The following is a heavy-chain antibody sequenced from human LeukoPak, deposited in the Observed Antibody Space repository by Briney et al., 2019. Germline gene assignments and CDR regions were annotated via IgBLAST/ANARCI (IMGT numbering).Heavy chain of an antibody. Sequence: SETLSLTCAVSGYSISSGYYWGWIRQPPGKGLEWIGGIYHSGSTYYNPSLKSRVTISVDTSKNQFSLKLSSVTAADTAVYYCARGGGAAAVAYWFDPWGQGTLVTVSS. J-gene: IGHJ5*02. CDR1: GYSISSGYY. D-gene: IGHD6-13*01. CDR3: ARGGGAAAVAYWFDP. V-gene: IGHV4-38-2*01. CDR2: IYHSGST.